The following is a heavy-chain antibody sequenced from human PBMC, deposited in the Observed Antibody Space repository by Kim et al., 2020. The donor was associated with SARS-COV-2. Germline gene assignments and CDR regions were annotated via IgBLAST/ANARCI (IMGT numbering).Heavy chain of an antibody. J-gene: IGHJ3*02. D-gene: IGHD6-19*01. CDR2: INHSGST. V-gene: IGHV4-34*01. Sequence: SETLSLTCAVYGGSFSGYYWSWIRQPPGKGLEWIGEINHSGSTNYNPSLKSRVTISVDTSKNQFSLKLSSVTAADTAVYYCARSRYSSGWYRRSDAFDIWGQGTMVTVSS. CDR1: GGSFSGYY. CDR3: ARSRYSSGWYRRSDAFDI.